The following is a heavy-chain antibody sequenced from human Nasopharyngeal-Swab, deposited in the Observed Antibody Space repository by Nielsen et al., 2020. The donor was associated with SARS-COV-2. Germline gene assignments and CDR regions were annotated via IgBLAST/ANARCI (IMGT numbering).Heavy chain of an antibody. Sequence: GGSLRLSCAASGFTFSSYWMHWVRQAPGKGLVWVSRINSDGSSTSYADSVKGRFTISRDNAKNTLYLQMNSLRAEDTAVYYCARGQNGQQLVPSYYYYGMDVWGQGTTVTVSS. CDR1: GFTFSSYW. D-gene: IGHD6-13*01. J-gene: IGHJ6*02. CDR2: INSDGSST. V-gene: IGHV3-74*01. CDR3: ARGQNGQQLVPSYYYYGMDV.